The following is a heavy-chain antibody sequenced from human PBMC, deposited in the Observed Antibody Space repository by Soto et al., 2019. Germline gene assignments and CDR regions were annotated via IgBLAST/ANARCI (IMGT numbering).Heavy chain of an antibody. J-gene: IGHJ6*02. V-gene: IGHV1-69*02. CDR3: ARVVGPTRADLDV. D-gene: IGHD1-26*01. CDR1: GGTFSSYT. CDR2: IIPILGIA. Sequence: GASVKVSCKASGGTFSSYTISWVRQAPGQGLEWMGRIIPILGIANYAQKFQGRVTITADKSTSTAYMELSSLRSEDTAVYYCARVVGPTRADLDVWGQGTTVTFSS.